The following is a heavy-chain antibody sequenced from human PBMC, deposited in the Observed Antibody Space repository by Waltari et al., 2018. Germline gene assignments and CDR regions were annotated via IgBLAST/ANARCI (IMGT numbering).Heavy chain of an antibody. CDR2: IYYNGAP. J-gene: IGHJ5*02. CDR1: GGSISIGELY. V-gene: IGHV4-30-4*08. Sequence: QVQLQESGPGLVKPSQTLSLTCIVSGGSISIGELYWSWIRQPPGKGLEWIGHIYYNGAPYYNPSLKGRVSISVDTSKNLFSLNLSSVTAADTAVYYCATMATINWFDPWGQGTLVSVSS. D-gene: IGHD5-12*01. CDR3: ATMATINWFDP.